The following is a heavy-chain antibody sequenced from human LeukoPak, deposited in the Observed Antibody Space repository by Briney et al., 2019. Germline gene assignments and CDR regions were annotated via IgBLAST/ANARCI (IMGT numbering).Heavy chain of an antibody. D-gene: IGHD3-9*01. CDR2: IKEDGSEK. Sequence: SGGSLRLSCAASGFSLSAYWMTWVRQAPGKGLEWVANIKEDGSEKNYVDSVKGRFTISRDNAKNSLYLQMNSLRAEDTAVYYCARYSGGRYFHWLFDYWGQGTLVTVSS. J-gene: IGHJ4*02. V-gene: IGHV3-7*01. CDR1: GFSLSAYW. CDR3: ARYSGGRYFHWLFDY.